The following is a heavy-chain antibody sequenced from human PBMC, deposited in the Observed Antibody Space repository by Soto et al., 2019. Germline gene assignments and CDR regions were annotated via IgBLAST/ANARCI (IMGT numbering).Heavy chain of an antibody. V-gene: IGHV3-74*01. CDR2: ISSDGSTT. J-gene: IGHJ4*02. Sequence: EVQLVESGGDLVQSGGSLGLSCAASGFSFRRYWMHWVRQAPGTGLVWVARISSDGSTTTYADSASGRFIISRDNDANIRYLQMSSVRAEDTAVYYCAREYYGVLTGYYNDFWGQGTLVTVSS. CDR1: GFSFRRYW. CDR3: AREYYGVLTGYYNDF. D-gene: IGHD3-9*01.